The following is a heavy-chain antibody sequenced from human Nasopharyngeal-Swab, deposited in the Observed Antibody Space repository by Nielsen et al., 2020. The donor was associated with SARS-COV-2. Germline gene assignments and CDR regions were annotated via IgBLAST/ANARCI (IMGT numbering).Heavy chain of an antibody. D-gene: IGHD3-3*01. CDR1: GGSISSGGYY. V-gene: IGHV4-31*03. Sequence: SETLSLTCTVSGGSISSGGYYWSWIRQHPGKGLEWIGSIYYSGSTYYNPSLKSRVTISVDTSKNQFSLKLSSVTAADTAVYYCARGGLIFGVVNKPFDYWGQGTLVTVSS. J-gene: IGHJ4*02. CDR2: IYYSGST. CDR3: ARGGLIFGVVNKPFDY.